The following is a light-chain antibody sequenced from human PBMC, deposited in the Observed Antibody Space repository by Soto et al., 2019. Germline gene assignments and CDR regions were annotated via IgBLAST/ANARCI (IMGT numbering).Light chain of an antibody. Sequence: QSALTQPPSASGSPGQSVTISCTGTSSDVGGYNYVSWYQQHPGKAPKLMIYEVSKRTSGVPDRFSGSKSGNTASLTVSGLQAEDEADYYCSSYAGSNNFEVFGTGTKLTVL. V-gene: IGLV2-8*01. CDR3: SSYAGSNNFEV. CDR1: SSDVGGYNY. CDR2: EVS. J-gene: IGLJ1*01.